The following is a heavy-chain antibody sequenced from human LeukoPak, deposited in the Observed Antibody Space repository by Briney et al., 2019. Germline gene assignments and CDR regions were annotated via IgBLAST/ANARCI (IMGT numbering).Heavy chain of an antibody. CDR3: ASRALAYDFWSGPSSYYFDY. V-gene: IGHV4-34*01. CDR1: GGSFSGYY. J-gene: IGHJ4*02. CDR2: INHSGST. Sequence: SETLSLTCAVYGGSFSGYYWSWIRQPPGKRLEWIGEINHSGSTNYNPSLKSRVTISVDTSKNQFSLKLSSVTAADTAVYYCASRALAYDFWSGPSSYYFDYWGQGTLVTVSS. D-gene: IGHD3-3*01.